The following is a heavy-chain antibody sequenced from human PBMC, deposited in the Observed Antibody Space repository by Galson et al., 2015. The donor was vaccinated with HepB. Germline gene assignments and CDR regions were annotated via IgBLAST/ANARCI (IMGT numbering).Heavy chain of an antibody. D-gene: IGHD3-22*01. Sequence: SLRLSCAASGFTFSSYSMSWVRQAPGKGLAWVSAISGGGGSTYYADSVKGRFTISRDNSKNTLYLQMNGLRAEDTAVYYCAKEIRDSSGMYRYFDLWGRGTLVTVSS. CDR1: GFTFSSYS. J-gene: IGHJ2*01. CDR3: AKEIRDSSGMYRYFDL. CDR2: ISGGGGST. V-gene: IGHV3-23*01.